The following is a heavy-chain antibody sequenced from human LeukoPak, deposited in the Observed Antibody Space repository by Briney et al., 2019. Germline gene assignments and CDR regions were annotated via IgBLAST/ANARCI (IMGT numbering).Heavy chain of an antibody. J-gene: IGHJ6*02. CDR3: ARATTTTSNYYYGLDV. V-gene: IGHV3-33*01. Sequence: GGSLRLSCAASGFTFRSHGMHWVRQAPGMGLEWVAVTWFDGSHKYYADSVKGRFTISRDNSKSTLFLQMSSLRAEDTAAYYCARATTTTSNYYYGLDVWGQGTTVTVSS. CDR1: GFTFRSHG. CDR2: TWFDGSHK. D-gene: IGHD5-24*01.